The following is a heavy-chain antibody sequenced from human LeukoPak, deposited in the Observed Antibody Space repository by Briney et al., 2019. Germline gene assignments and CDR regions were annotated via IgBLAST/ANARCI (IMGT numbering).Heavy chain of an antibody. CDR2: ISGVGGGSA. Sequence: GGSLRLSCAASGITFTNYAISWVRQAPTKGLEWVSTISGVGGGSAYYADSVKGRFTISRDYSKNTLYLQMNSLRAEDTAVYYCATIQYQLPPARWPSIYWGQGTLVTVSS. D-gene: IGHD5-24*01. V-gene: IGHV3-23*01. J-gene: IGHJ4*02. CDR3: ATIQYQLPPARWPSIY. CDR1: GITFTNYA.